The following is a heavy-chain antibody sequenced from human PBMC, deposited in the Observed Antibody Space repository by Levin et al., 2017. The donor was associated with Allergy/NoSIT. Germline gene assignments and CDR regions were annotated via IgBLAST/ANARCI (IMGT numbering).Heavy chain of an antibody. Sequence: PGESLKISCAASGFTFSDYYMSWIRQAPGKGLEWVSYISSSGSTIYYADSVKGRFTISRDNAKNSLYLQMNSLRAEDTAVYYCARVGYCSGGSCYSITWGQGTLVTVSS. CDR3: ARVGYCSGGSCYSIT. V-gene: IGHV3-11*01. D-gene: IGHD2-15*01. CDR1: GFTFSDYY. J-gene: IGHJ5*02. CDR2: ISSSGSTI.